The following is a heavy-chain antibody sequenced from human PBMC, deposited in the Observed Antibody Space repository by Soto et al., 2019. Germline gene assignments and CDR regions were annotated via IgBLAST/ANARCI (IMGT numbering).Heavy chain of an antibody. D-gene: IGHD1-26*01. V-gene: IGHV4-59*01. CDR2: IYYSGST. CDR1: GGSISSYY. CDR3: ARVGSLGVLYLDL. Sequence: QVQLQESGPGLVKPSETLSLTCTVSGGSISSYYWSWIRQPPGKGLEWIGYIYYSGSTNYNPSLKSRVNMSRDTSKNQFSLKLNSVTAADTAVYYCARVGSLGVLYLDLWGRGTQVTVSS. J-gene: IGHJ2*01.